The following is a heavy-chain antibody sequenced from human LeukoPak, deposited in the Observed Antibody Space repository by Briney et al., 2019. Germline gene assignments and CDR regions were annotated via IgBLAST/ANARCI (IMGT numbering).Heavy chain of an antibody. Sequence: SETLSLTCTVSGGSVSSTHYWGWIRQPPGKGLEWIGSIYYGGSTYYNASLRSRVTTSVDTSKNQFSLKLSSVTAADTAVYYCAKSTYYYDTFVNAFDLWGQGAVVTVSS. CDR1: GGSVSSTHY. CDR2: IYYGGST. D-gene: IGHD3-22*01. CDR3: AKSTYYYDTFVNAFDL. V-gene: IGHV4-39*07. J-gene: IGHJ3*01.